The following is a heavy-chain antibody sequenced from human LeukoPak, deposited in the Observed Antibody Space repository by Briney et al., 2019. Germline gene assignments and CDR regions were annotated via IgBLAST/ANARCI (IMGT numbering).Heavy chain of an antibody. D-gene: IGHD2-21*01. Sequence: SETLSLTCAVSGGSIGGYYWSWLRQPPGKGLEWMGFIQTAGSTKYNPSLESRATMSVDTSKNQFSMNLISLTAADTAVYFCARHFVSKVYFEYWGQGILVSVSS. CDR2: IQTAGST. J-gene: IGHJ4*02. CDR1: GGSIGGYY. CDR3: ARHFVSKVYFEY. V-gene: IGHV4-4*08.